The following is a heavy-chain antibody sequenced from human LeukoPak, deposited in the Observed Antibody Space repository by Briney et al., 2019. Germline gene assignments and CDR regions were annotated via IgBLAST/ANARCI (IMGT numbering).Heavy chain of an antibody. J-gene: IGHJ4*02. Sequence: PGGSLRLSCTASGFIFRDYVMSWVRQAPGKGLEWIGEVNHSGSTNYNPSLKSRVTISVDTSKNQFSLKLSSVTAADTAVYYCASRVPYDSSGYYDYWGQGTLVTVSS. CDR3: ASRVPYDSSGYYDY. D-gene: IGHD3-22*01. CDR2: VNHSGST. V-gene: IGHV4-34*01. CDR1: GFIFRDYV.